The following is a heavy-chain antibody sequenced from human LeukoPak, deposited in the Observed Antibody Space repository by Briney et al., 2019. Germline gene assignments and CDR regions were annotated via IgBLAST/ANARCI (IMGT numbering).Heavy chain of an antibody. D-gene: IGHD6-19*01. CDR2: ISYDGSNK. Sequence: GSLRLSCAASGFTFSSYAMHWVRQAPGKGLEWVAVISYDGSNKYYADSVKGRFTISRDNSKNTLYLQMNSLRAEDTAVYYCARDRPLGGAVAGYNWFDPWGQGTLVTVSS. J-gene: IGHJ5*02. CDR3: ARDRPLGGAVAGYNWFDP. V-gene: IGHV3-30-3*01. CDR1: GFTFSSYA.